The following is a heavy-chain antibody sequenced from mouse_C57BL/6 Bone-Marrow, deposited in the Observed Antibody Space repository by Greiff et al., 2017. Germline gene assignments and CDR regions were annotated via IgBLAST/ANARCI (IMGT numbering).Heavy chain of an antibody. CDR2: IYPGDGDT. Sequence: VKVVESGAELVKPGASVKISCKASGYAFSSYWMNWVKQRPGKGLEWIGQIYPGDGDTNYNGKFKGKATLTADKSSSTAYMQLSSLTSEDSAVYFCARGGTTACYFDYWGQGTTLTVSS. CDR3: ARGGTTACYFDY. J-gene: IGHJ2*01. CDR1: GYAFSSYW. V-gene: IGHV1-80*01. D-gene: IGHD1-2*01.